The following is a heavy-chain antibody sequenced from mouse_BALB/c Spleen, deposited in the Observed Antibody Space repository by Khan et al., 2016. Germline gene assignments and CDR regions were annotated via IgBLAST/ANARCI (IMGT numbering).Heavy chain of an antibody. CDR1: GYTFTDYA. J-gene: IGHJ4*01. CDR2: ISTYYGNT. CDR3: ARWNGNIAMDY. D-gene: IGHD2-1*01. Sequence: VQLQESGPELVRPGVSVKISCKGSGYTFTDYAMHWVKQSHAKSLEWIGVISTYYGNTNYNQRFKGKATMTVDKSSSTAYMELARLTSDDSAIYYCARWNGNIAMDYWGQGTSVTVSS. V-gene: IGHV1S137*01.